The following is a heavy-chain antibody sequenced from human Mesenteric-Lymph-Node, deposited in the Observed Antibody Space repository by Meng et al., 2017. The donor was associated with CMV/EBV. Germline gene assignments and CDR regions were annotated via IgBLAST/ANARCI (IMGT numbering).Heavy chain of an antibody. CDR1: GGSVSSGSYY. J-gene: IGHJ4*02. V-gene: IGHV4-61*01. D-gene: IGHD3-3*01. Sequence: ESLKISCTVSGGSVSSGSYYWSWIRQPPGKGLEWIGYIYYSGSTNYNPSLKSRVTISVNTSKNQFSLKLSSVTAADTAVYYCARGITIFGVVTAYYFDYWGQGTLVTVSS. CDR2: IYYSGST. CDR3: ARGITIFGVVTAYYFDY.